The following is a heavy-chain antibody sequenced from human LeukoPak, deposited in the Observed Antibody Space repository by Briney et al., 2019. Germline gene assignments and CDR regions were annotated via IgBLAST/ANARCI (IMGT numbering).Heavy chain of an antibody. CDR3: ARDAGYCSGGSCYPGQFDY. Sequence: GGSLRLSCAASGFTFSSYGMHWVRQAPGKGQEWVAVIWYDGSNKYYADSVKGRFTISRDNSKNTLYLQMNSLRAEDTAVYYCARDAGYCSGGSCYPGQFDYWGQGTLVTVSS. CDR1: GFTFSSYG. J-gene: IGHJ4*02. D-gene: IGHD2-15*01. CDR2: IWYDGSNK. V-gene: IGHV3-33*01.